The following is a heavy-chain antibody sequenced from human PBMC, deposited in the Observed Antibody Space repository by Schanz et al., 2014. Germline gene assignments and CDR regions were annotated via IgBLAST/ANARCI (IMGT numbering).Heavy chain of an antibody. J-gene: IGHJ4*02. Sequence: EVQLVESGGGLVKPGGSLRLSCEASRFTFSSYSFNWVRQAPGKGLEWVSSITASGDYMHYADSVKGRFTISRDNARNSLYLQMNNLRVEDTAVYYCARDPDYGSGSYSSYWGQGTLVTVSS. CDR1: RFTFSSYS. V-gene: IGHV3-21*01. CDR2: ITASGDYM. CDR3: ARDPDYGSGSYSSY. D-gene: IGHD3-10*01.